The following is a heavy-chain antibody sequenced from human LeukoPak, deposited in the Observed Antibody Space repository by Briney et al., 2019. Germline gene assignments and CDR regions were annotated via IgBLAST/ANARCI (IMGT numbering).Heavy chain of an antibody. CDR1: GFTFSSYG. CDR3: AKDMVGATMGYFDY. CDR2: IRYDGSNK. Sequence: HSGGSLRLSCAASGFTFSSYGMHWVRQAPGKGLEWVAFIRYDGSNKYYADSVKGRFTISRDNSKNTLYLQMNSLRAEDTAVYYCAKDMVGATMGYFDYWGQGTLVTVSS. V-gene: IGHV3-30*02. J-gene: IGHJ4*02. D-gene: IGHD1-26*01.